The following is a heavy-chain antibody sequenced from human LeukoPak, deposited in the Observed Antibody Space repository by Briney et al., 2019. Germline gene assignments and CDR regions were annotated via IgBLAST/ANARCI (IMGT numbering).Heavy chain of an antibody. CDR3: ARGEAYYYDSSGYYSISRWFDP. CDR1: GYTFTSYD. Sequence: ASVKVSCKASGYTFTSYDINCVRQATGPGLEWMGWMNPNSGNTGYAQKFQGRVTMTRNTSISTAYMELSSLRSEDTAVYYCARGEAYYYDSSGYYSISRWFDPWGQGTLVTVSS. CDR2: MNPNSGNT. J-gene: IGHJ5*02. V-gene: IGHV1-8*01. D-gene: IGHD3-22*01.